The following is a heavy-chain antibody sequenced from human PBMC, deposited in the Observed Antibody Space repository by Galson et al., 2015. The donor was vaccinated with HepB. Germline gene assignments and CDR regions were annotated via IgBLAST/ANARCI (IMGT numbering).Heavy chain of an antibody. J-gene: IGHJ6*02. CDR2: INAGNGNT. CDR3: ARSSDYSGYRGYYYYGMDV. Sequence: SVKVSCKASGYTFTSYAMHWVRQAPGQRLEWMGWINAGNGNTKYSQKFQGRVTITRDTSASTAYMELSSLRSEDTAVYYCARSSDYSGYRGYYYYGMDVWGQGTTVTVSS. V-gene: IGHV1-3*01. D-gene: IGHD5-12*01. CDR1: GYTFTSYA.